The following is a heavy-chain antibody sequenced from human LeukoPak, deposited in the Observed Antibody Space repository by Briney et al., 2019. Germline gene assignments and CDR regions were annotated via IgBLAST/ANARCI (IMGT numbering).Heavy chain of an antibody. D-gene: IGHD1-1*01. J-gene: IGHJ4*02. CDR2: ISGSGGST. CDR1: GFTFSNYA. V-gene: IGHV3-23*01. Sequence: GGSLRLSCAASGFTFSNYAMTWVRQAPGKGLQWVSAISGSGGSTFYADSVKGRFTISRDNSKNTLYLQTNSLRAEDTAVYYCARGAGTYYFDYWGQGTLVTVSS. CDR3: ARGAGTYYFDY.